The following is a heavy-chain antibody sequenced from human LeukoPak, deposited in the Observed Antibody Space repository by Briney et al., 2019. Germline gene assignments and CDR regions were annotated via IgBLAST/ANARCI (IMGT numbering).Heavy chain of an antibody. Sequence: SETLSLTCAVYGGSFSGYYWSWIRQPPGKGLEWIGEINHSGSTNYNPSLKSRVTISVDTSKNQFSLKLRSGTAADTAVYYCARIMGDYNILTGLYLNYNFDYWGQGTLVTVSS. CDR2: INHSGST. CDR3: ARIMGDYNILTGLYLNYNFDY. J-gene: IGHJ4*02. CDR1: GGSFSGYY. V-gene: IGHV4-34*01. D-gene: IGHD3-9*01.